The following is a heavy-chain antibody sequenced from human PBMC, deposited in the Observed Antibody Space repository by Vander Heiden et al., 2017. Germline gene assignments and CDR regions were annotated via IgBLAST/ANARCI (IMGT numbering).Heavy chain of an antibody. CDR3: ARRYYYDSGSYSPIDY. CDR1: GGTFSNSG. CDR2: IIPVFGTA. V-gene: IGHV1-69*01. J-gene: IGHJ4*02. Sequence: QVQVAQPGDEVKKRGSSVKVSCKTSGGTFSNSGITWVRQAPGQGLEWMGGIIPVFGTANYAQKFQGTVTITADVSTNTAYLHLSSLTFEDTAVYYCARRYYYDSGSYSPIDYWGRGTLVTVSS. D-gene: IGHD3-10*01.